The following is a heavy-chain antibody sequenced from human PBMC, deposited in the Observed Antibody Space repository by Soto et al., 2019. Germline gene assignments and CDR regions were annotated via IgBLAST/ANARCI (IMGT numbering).Heavy chain of an antibody. Sequence: ASVKVSCKASGYTFTSYHMHWVRQAPGQGLEWMGIISPSGGSSSYAEKFQGRVSMTRDTSTSTVYMELSSLRSEDTAVYYCAIVGIVGPTSDYWGQGTLVTVSS. CDR3: AIVGIVGPTSDY. D-gene: IGHD1-26*01. J-gene: IGHJ4*02. CDR2: ISPSGGSS. V-gene: IGHV1-46*01. CDR1: GYTFTSYH.